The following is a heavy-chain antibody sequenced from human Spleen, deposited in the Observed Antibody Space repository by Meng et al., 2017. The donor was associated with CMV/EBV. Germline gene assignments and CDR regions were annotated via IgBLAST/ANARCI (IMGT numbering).Heavy chain of an antibody. CDR1: GFTFNTYA. J-gene: IGHJ4*02. V-gene: IGHV3-23*01. CDR2: ISAGGAPT. Sequence: CAASGFTFNTYAMNWVRQAPGKGLEWVSTISAGGAPTHYADAVKGRFTISRDNSKNTVYLQMNSLRAEDTAIYYCARGSRGGWFYFDYWGQGSLVTVSS. CDR3: ARGSRGGWFYFDY. D-gene: IGHD6-19*01.